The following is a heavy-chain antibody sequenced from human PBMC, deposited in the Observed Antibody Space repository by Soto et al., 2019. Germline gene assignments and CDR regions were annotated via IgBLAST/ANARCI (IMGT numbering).Heavy chain of an antibody. CDR1: GFTFSSYV. Sequence: EVQLLESGGGLVQPGGSLRLSCAASGFTFSSYVMSWVRQAPGKGLEWVSGMSGSGGRTYYADSVKGRFTISRGNSKNTLYLQMNSLRAEDTAVYYCAKGRLAALFDPWGQGTLVTVSS. CDR3: AKGRLAALFDP. CDR2: MSGSGGRT. J-gene: IGHJ5*02. V-gene: IGHV3-23*01.